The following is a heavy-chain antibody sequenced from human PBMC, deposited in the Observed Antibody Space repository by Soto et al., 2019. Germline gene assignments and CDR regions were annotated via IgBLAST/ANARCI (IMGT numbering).Heavy chain of an antibody. CDR1: GGSISSSSYY. J-gene: IGHJ5*02. D-gene: IGHD2-15*01. CDR3: ARQGSLYCSCGSCYWFDP. V-gene: IGHV4-39*01. CDR2: IYYSGST. Sequence: QLQLQESGPGLVKPSETLSLTCTVSGGSISSSSYYWGWIRQPPGKGLEWIGSIYYSGSTYYNPSLKSRVTISVDTSKNQFSLKLSSVTAADTAVYYFARQGSLYCSCGSCYWFDPCGQGTLVTVSS.